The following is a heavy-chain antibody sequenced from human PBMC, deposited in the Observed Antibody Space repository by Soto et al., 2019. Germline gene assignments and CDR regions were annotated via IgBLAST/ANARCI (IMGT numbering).Heavy chain of an antibody. D-gene: IGHD3-16*01. V-gene: IGHV4-39*01. CDR1: GGSISSSDHY. J-gene: IGHJ5*02. Sequence: SETLSFTCAVSGGSISSSDHYWGWIRHPPGKGLEGIGSIYYSGITYYSPSLKSRVTISVDTSKNQFSLKLTSVTAPDTAVYYCARHWEAFLSPGFDRWGNGTWVTVSS. CDR2: IYYSGIT. CDR3: ARHWEAFLSPGFDR.